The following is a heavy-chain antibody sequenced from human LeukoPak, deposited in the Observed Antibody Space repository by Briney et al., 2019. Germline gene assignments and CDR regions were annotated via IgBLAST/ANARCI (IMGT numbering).Heavy chain of an antibody. J-gene: IGHJ4*02. CDR1: GYTFISYY. CDR3: ARDGKKNYYDRSGYYFDY. V-gene: IGHV1-46*01. Sequence: ASMKVSCKASGYTFISYYMHWVRQAPGQGLEWMGLINPSGGSTRYAQRFQGRVTMTRDMSTSTVYMELSSLRSEDTAVYYCARDGKKNYYDRSGYYFDYWGQGTLVTVSS. D-gene: IGHD3-22*01. CDR2: INPSGGST.